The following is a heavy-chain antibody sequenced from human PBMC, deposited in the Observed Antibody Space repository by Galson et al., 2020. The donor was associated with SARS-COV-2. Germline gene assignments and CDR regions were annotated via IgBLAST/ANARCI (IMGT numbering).Heavy chain of an antibody. D-gene: IGHD3-22*01. Sequence: SVKVSCKASGFTFTSSAMQWVRQARGQRLEWIGWIVVGSGNTNYAQKFQERVTITRDMSTSTAYMELSSLRSEDTAVYYCAAYYYDSSGLVGWFDPWGQGTLVTVSS. CDR1: GFTFTSSA. V-gene: IGHV1-58*02. J-gene: IGHJ5*02. CDR3: AAYYYDSSGLVGWFDP. CDR2: IVVGSGNT.